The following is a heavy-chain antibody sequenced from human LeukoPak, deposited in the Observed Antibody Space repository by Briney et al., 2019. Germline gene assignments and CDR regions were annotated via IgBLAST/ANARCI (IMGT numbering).Heavy chain of an antibody. CDR1: GFTFSSYS. D-gene: IGHD3-22*01. Sequence: PGGSLRLSCAASGFTFSSYSMNWVRQAPGKGLEWVSSISSSSGSIYYADSVKGRFTISRDNAKNSVYLQMNSLRAEDTAVYYCARDPRYYSDLYYFDYWGQGTLVTVSS. J-gene: IGHJ4*02. CDR3: ARDPRYYSDLYYFDY. V-gene: IGHV3-21*01. CDR2: ISSSSGSI.